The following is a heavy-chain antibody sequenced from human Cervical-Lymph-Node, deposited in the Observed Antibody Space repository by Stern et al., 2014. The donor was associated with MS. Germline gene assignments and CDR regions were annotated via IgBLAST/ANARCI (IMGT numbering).Heavy chain of an antibody. CDR1: GFTVSSNY. V-gene: IGHV3-66*02. D-gene: IGHD2-21*01. CDR3: ARFLVAPRSYYYGMDV. J-gene: IGHJ6*02. Sequence: VQLVESGGGLVQPGGSLRLSCAASGFTVSSNYMSWVRQAPGKGLEWVSVIYSGGSTYYADSVKGRFTISRDNSKNTLYLQMNSLRAEDTAVYYCARFLVAPRSYYYGMDVWGQGTTVTVSS. CDR2: IYSGGST.